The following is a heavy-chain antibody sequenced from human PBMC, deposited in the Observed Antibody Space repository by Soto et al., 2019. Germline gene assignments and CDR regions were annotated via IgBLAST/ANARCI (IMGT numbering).Heavy chain of an antibody. CDR1: GFTFSHAW. CDR3: CVIKRRDQYSTSGYWFDP. J-gene: IGHJ5*02. V-gene: IGHV3-15*01. D-gene: IGHD4-4*01. Sequence: GGSLRLSCAASGFTFSHAWMSWVRQAPGKGLEWVGRIKSKADGETKDYGAPVRGRFTISRDDSQDILYLHMNSLRIDDTAVYYCCVIKRRDQYSTSGYWFDPWGPGTLVTVSS. CDR2: IKSKADGETK.